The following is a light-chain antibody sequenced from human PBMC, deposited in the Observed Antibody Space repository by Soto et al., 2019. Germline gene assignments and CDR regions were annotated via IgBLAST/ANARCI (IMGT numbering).Light chain of an antibody. J-gene: IGLJ3*02. V-gene: IGLV4-69*01. CDR3: QTWGTGIQGV. Sequence: QLVLTQSPSASASLGASVKLTCTLSSGHSSNAVAWHQQRPQKGPRYLMKLKSDGSHTKGDGIPDRFSGSSSGTERHLIISSLQSEDEADYYCQTWGTGIQGVFGGGTQLTVL. CDR1: SGHSSNA. CDR2: LKSDGSH.